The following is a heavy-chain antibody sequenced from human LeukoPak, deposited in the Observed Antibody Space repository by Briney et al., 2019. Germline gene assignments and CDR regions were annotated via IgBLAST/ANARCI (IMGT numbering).Heavy chain of an antibody. CDR3: RLTVVVDY. CDR1: GFTFSSYG. J-gene: IGHJ4*02. V-gene: IGHV3-30*03. CDR2: ISYDGSNK. D-gene: IGHD3-22*01. Sequence: PGGSLRLSCAASGFTFSSYGMHWVRQAPGKGLEWVAVISYDGSNKYYADSVKGRFTISRDNSKNTLYLQMNSLRAEDTAVYYCRLTVVVDYWGQGTLVTVSS.